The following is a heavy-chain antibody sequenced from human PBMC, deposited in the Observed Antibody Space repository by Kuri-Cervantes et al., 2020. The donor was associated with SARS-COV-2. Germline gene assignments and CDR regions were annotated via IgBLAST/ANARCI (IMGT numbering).Heavy chain of an antibody. CDR3: ARTGWATVTTSTGWLQFGVLDY. V-gene: IGHV1-69*13. CDR1: GGTFSSYA. J-gene: IGHJ4*02. CDR2: TIPIFGTA. Sequence: SVKVSCKASGGTFSSYAISWVRQAPGQGLEWMGGTIPIFGTANYAQKFQGRVTITADESTSTAYMELSSLRSEDTAVHYCARTGWATVTTSTGWLQFGVLDYWGQGTLVTVSS. D-gene: IGHD4-11*01.